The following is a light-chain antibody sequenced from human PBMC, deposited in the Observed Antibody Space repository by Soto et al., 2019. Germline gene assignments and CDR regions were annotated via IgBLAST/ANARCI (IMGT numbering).Light chain of an antibody. CDR2: GDN. V-gene: IGLV1-44*01. J-gene: IGLJ2*01. Sequence: QSVLTQLPSASGTPGQRVTISCSGSGSSIGTNTVNWYRQLPGTAPKLLIYGDNQRPSGVPDRFSGSKSGTSASLAISGLQSEDEAEYYCAAWDGSLNNVLFGGGTQLTV. CDR3: AAWDGSLNNVL. CDR1: GSSIGTNT.